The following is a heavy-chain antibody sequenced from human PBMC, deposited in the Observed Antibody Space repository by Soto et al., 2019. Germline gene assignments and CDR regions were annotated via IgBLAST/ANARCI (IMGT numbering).Heavy chain of an antibody. CDR1: GDSVSSNSAA. D-gene: IGHD3-9*01. J-gene: IGHJ6*02. Sequence: SQTLSLTCAISGDSVSSNSAAWNWIRQSPSRGLEWLGRTYYRSKWYNDYAVSVKSRITINPDTSKNQFSLQLNSVTPEDTAVYYCARGAVVLRHFDWLPTSYYYYYGMDVWGQGTTVTVSS. CDR3: ARGAVVLRHFDWLPTSYYYYYGMDV. V-gene: IGHV6-1*01. CDR2: TYYRSKWYN.